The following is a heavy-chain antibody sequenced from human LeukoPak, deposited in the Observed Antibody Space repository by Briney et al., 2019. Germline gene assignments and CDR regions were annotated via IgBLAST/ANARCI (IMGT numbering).Heavy chain of an antibody. CDR1: GFTFSNSA. J-gene: IGHJ4*02. D-gene: IGHD1-26*01. Sequence: SVKVSCKTSGFTFSNSAMQWVRQARGQRLEWIGWIIVGSGRTHYAQNLQERITITRDMSTNTAYMELSSLRSDDAAVYYCAAELYSGTYGRCCSFAFWGQGTQVTVSS. CDR2: IIVGSGRT. CDR3: AAELYSGTYGRCCSFAF. V-gene: IGHV1-58*02.